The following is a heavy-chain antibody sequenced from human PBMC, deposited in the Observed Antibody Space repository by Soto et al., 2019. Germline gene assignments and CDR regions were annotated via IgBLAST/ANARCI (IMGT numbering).Heavy chain of an antibody. V-gene: IGHV3-33*01. D-gene: IGHD2-2*01. Sequence: GGSLRLSCAASGFTFSSYGMHWVRQAPGKGLEWVAVIWYDGSNKYYADSVKGRFTISRDNSKNTLYLQMNSLRAEDTAVYYCARALVVPAPMDVWGKGTTVTVSS. CDR2: IWYDGSNK. J-gene: IGHJ6*03. CDR1: GFTFSSYG. CDR3: ARALVVPAPMDV.